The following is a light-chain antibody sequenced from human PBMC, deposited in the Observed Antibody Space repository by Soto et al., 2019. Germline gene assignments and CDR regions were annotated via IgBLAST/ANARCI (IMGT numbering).Light chain of an antibody. V-gene: IGKV3-15*01. CDR2: GAS. CDR1: QSVSRN. CDR3: QQSNNWPYT. Sequence: EIVMTQSPATLSVSPGERATLSCRASQSVSRNLAWYQQKPGQAPRLLFYGASTRAAGIPARFSGSGSGTDFTLTISSLQSEDFAVYYCQQSNNWPYTFGQGTKLEIK. J-gene: IGKJ2*01.